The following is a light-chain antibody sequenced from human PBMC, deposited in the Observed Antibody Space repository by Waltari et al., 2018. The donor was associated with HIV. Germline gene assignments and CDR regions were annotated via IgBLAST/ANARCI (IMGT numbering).Light chain of an antibody. J-gene: IGKJ2*01. CDR3: QQSYSTPGYT. CDR2: AAS. CDR1: QSISTS. V-gene: IGKV1-39*01. Sequence: DIQLTQTPSSLSASVGARVPLTCRASQSISTSLNWYQQKPGKAPKLLIYAASSLQSGVPSRFSGSGSGTDVTLTISSLQPEDFATYYCQQSYSTPGYTFGQGTKLEIK.